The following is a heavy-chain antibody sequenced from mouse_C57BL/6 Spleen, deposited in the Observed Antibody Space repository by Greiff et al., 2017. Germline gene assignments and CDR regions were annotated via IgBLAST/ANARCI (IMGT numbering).Heavy chain of an antibody. CDR1: GFTFSDYY. J-gene: IGHJ3*01. CDR3: ARVEDYGAWFAY. CDR2: INYDGSST. D-gene: IGHD2-4*01. V-gene: IGHV5-16*01. Sequence: EVMLVESEGGLVQPGSSMKLSCTASGFTFSDYYMAWVRQVPEKGLEWVANINYDGSSTYYLDSLKSRFIISRDNAKNILYLQMSSLKSEDTATYYCARVEDYGAWFAYWGQGTLVTVSA.